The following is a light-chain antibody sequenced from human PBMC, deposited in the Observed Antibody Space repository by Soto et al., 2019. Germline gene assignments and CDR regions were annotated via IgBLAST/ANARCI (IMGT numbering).Light chain of an antibody. V-gene: IGKV3-20*01. Sequence: EIVLTQSPGTLSLSPGERATLSCRASPSVSGSSLAWYQQKPGQAPRLLMYDASTRATDIPERFSGSGSGTDFTHIISRLEPEDFAVSYCQQYAYSPVTFGQGTKVEVK. CDR3: QQYAYSPVT. CDR1: PSVSGSS. CDR2: DAS. J-gene: IGKJ1*01.